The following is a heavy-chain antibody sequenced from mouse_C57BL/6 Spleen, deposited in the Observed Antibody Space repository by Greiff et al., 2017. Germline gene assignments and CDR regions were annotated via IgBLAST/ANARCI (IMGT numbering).Heavy chain of an antibody. CDR2: ISSGGDYS. D-gene: IGHD2-1*01. Sequence: EVQLVESGEGLVKPGGSLKLSCAASGFTFSSYAMSWVRQTPEKRLEWVAYISSGGDYSYYADTVKGRFTISRDNARNTLYLQMSSLKSEDTAMYYCTRDQGYYGNFYFDYWGQGTTLTVSS. J-gene: IGHJ2*01. V-gene: IGHV5-9-1*02. CDR1: GFTFSSYA. CDR3: TRDQGYYGNFYFDY.